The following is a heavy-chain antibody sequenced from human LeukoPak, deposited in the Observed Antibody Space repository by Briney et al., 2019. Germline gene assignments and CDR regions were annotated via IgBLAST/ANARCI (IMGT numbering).Heavy chain of an antibody. J-gene: IGHJ3*02. CDR2: ISSSSSYI. CDR1: GFTFSSYS. CDR3: ARVVAVAGRAFDI. Sequence: GGSLRLSCAASGFTFSSYSMNWVRQAPGKGLEWVSYISSSSSYIYYADSVKGRFTISRDNAKNSLYLQMNSLRAEDTAMYYCARVVAVAGRAFDIWGLGTMVTVSS. D-gene: IGHD6-19*01. V-gene: IGHV3-21*01.